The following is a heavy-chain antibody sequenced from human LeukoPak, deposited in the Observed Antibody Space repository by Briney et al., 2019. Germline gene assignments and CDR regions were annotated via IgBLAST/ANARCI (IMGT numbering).Heavy chain of an antibody. D-gene: IGHD6-13*01. CDR1: GGSFSGYY. J-gene: IGHJ3*02. V-gene: IGHV4-34*01. CDR2: INHSGST. Sequence: SETLSLTCAVYGGSFSGYYWSWIRQPPGKGLEWIGEINHSGSTNYNPSLKSRVTISVDTSKNQFSLKLSSVTAADTAVYYCARKSGSSWYGAFDIWGQGTMVTVSS. CDR3: ARKSGSSWYGAFDI.